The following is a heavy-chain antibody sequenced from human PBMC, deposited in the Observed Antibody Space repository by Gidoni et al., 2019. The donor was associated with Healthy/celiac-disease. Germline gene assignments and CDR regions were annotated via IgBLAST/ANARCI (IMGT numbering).Heavy chain of an antibody. CDR3: ARDKSEFWNYAPPDS. CDR1: GFSFSNYG. V-gene: IGHV3-33*01. CDR2: IWYDGSNK. J-gene: IGHJ4*02. D-gene: IGHD1-7*01. Sequence: QVQLVESGGGVVQPGRSLRLSCAASGFSFSNYGMHWVRQAPGKGLEWVAVIWYDGSNKYYEDSVKGRFSISRDNSKNTLYLQMNSLRAEDTAVYYCARDKSEFWNYAPPDSWGQGTLVTVSS.